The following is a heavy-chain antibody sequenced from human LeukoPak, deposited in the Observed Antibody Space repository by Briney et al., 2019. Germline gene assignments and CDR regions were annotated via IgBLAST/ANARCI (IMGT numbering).Heavy chain of an antibody. Sequence: SETLSLTCTVSGGSVSSSSYYWGWIRQPPGKGLGWIGSIYYSGSTYYNPSLKSRVTISVDTSKNQFSLKLSSVTAADTAVYYCASTGATTGYWGQGTLVTVSS. CDR3: ASTGATTGY. CDR1: GGSVSSSSYY. D-gene: IGHD1-26*01. J-gene: IGHJ4*02. CDR2: IYYSGST. V-gene: IGHV4-39*01.